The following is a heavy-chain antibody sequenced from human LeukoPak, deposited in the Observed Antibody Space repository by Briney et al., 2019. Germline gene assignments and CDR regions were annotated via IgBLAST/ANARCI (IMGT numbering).Heavy chain of an antibody. CDR2: INTNTGNP. Sequence: ASVKVSCKASGYTFTSYAMNWVRQAPGQGLEWMGWINTNTGNPTYAQGFTGRFVFSLDTSVSTAYLQISSLKAEDTAVYYCARDPPRRRITMIVGLDYWGQGTLVTVSS. D-gene: IGHD3-22*01. V-gene: IGHV7-4-1*02. J-gene: IGHJ4*02. CDR1: GYTFTSYA. CDR3: ARDPPRRRITMIVGLDY.